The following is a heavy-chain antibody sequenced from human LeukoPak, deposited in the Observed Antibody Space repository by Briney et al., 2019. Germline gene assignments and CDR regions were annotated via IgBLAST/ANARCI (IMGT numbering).Heavy chain of an antibody. J-gene: IGHJ4*02. D-gene: IGHD6-6*01. CDR3: AREEYSSSSVDY. CDR1: GYTLTGYY. CDR2: INPNSGGT. V-gene: IGHV1-2*02. Sequence: AASVKVSCKASGYTLTGYYMHWVRQAPGQGLEWMGWINPNSGGTNYAQKFQGRVTMTRDTSISTAYMELSRLRSDDTAVYYCAREEYSSSSVDYWGQGTLVTVSS.